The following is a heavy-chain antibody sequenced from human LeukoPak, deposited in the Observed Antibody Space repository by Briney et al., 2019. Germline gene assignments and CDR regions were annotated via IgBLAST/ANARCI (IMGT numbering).Heavy chain of an antibody. V-gene: IGHV3-7*01. J-gene: IGHJ4*02. D-gene: IGHD6-19*01. Sequence: GGSLRLSCAASGFTFSDYWMSWVRQAPGKGLEWVANIKLDGSEKYYVDSVEGRFTISRDNAKNSLYLQMNSLRAEDTAVYYCARDRYSSGWYYFDYWGQGTLVTVSS. CDR2: IKLDGSEK. CDR1: GFTFSDYW. CDR3: ARDRYSSGWYYFDY.